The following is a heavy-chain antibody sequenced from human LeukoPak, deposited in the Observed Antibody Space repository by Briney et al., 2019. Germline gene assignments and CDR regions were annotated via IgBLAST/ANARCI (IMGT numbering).Heavy chain of an antibody. CDR3: ARSSYYYAADAFDI. V-gene: IGHV4-59*01. CDR1: GGSISSYY. CDR2: IYYSGST. Sequence: SETLSLTCTVSGGSISSYYWGWIRQPPGKGLEWIGYIYYSGSTNYNPSLKSRVTISIDTSKNQFSLRLNSVTAADTAVYYCARSSYYYAADAFDIWGQGTVVTVSS. J-gene: IGHJ3*02. D-gene: IGHD3-10*01.